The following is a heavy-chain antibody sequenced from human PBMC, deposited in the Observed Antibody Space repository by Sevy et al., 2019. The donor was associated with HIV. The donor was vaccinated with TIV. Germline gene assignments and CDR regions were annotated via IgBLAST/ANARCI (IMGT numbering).Heavy chain of an antibody. D-gene: IGHD3-10*01. V-gene: IGHV3-7*01. Sequence: GGSLRLSCAASGFTFSSYWMSWVRQAPGKGLEWVANIKQDGSEKYYVDSVKGRFTISRDNAKNPLYLQMNSLRAEDTAVYYCARDMMDGSGSYYCDYWGQGTLVTVSS. CDR2: IKQDGSEK. J-gene: IGHJ4*02. CDR1: GFTFSSYW. CDR3: ARDMMDGSGSYYCDY.